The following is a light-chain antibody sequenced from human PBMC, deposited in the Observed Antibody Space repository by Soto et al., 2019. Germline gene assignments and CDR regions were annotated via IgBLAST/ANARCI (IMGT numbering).Light chain of an antibody. J-gene: IGKJ2*01. CDR2: ATS. CDR3: QQSYSSPT. Sequence: DIQVTQSPSSLSASVGDRVTITCRASQNIFTYLNWYQQRPGQAPNLLIYATSNLQSGVPSRFSGSGSGTDFTLTISSLQPEDFANYYCQQSYSSPTFGQGTKVDIK. CDR1: QNIFTY. V-gene: IGKV1-39*01.